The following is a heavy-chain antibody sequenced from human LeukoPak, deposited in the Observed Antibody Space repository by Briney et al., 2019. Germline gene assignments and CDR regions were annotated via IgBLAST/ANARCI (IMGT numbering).Heavy chain of an antibody. J-gene: IGHJ5*02. CDR3: ARTGGLNYYDSSNWFDP. V-gene: IGHV1-8*01. Sequence: GASVKVSCKASGYTFTSYDINWVRQATGQGLEWMGWMNPNSGNTGYAQKFQGRVTMTRNTSISTAYMELSSLRSEDTAVYYCARTGGLNYYDSSNWFDPWGQGTPVTVSS. CDR2: MNPNSGNT. CDR1: GYTFTSYD. D-gene: IGHD3-22*01.